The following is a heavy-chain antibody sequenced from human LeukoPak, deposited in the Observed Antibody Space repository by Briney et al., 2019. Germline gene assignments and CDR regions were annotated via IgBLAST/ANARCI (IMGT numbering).Heavy chain of an antibody. CDR1: GFTFSSYS. J-gene: IGHJ4*02. CDR2: ISSSSSYI. Sequence: GGSLRLSCAASGFTFSSYSMNWVRQAPGKGLEWVSSISSSSSYIYYADSVKGRFTISRDNPKNSLYLQMNSLRAEDTAVYYCARSAGPPFWSGYSMYYFDYWGQGTLVTVS. CDR3: ARSAGPPFWSGYSMYYFDY. D-gene: IGHD3-3*01. V-gene: IGHV3-21*01.